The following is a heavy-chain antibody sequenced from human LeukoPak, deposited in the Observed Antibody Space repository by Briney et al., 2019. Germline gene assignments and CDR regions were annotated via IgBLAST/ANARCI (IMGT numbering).Heavy chain of an antibody. Sequence: SETLSLTCAVYGGSFSGYYWSWIRQPPGKGLEWIGEINHSGSTNYNPSLKSRVSISLDTSKNQFSLELRSVTAADTAVYFCAGRYASGWSPTFDYWGQGILVTVST. CDR2: INHSGST. D-gene: IGHD6-19*01. CDR1: GGSFSGYY. J-gene: IGHJ4*02. V-gene: IGHV4-34*01. CDR3: AGRYASGWSPTFDY.